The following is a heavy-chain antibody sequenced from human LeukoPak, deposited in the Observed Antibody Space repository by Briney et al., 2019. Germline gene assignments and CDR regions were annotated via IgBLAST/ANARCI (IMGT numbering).Heavy chain of an antibody. CDR2: INHSGST. CDR1: GGSFSGYY. V-gene: IGHV4-34*01. J-gene: IGHJ6*03. D-gene: IGHD3-3*01. CDR3: VRVRVVDFGVVSAVRTYYMDV. Sequence: SETLSLTCAVYGGSFSGYYWSWIRQPPGKGLEWIGEINHSGSTNYNPSLKSRVTISVDTSKNQFSLKLSSVTAADTAVYYCVRVRVVDFGVVSAVRTYYMDVWGKGTTVTVSS.